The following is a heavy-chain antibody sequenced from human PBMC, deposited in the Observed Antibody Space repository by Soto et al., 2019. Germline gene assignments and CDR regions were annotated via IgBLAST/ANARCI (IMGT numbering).Heavy chain of an antibody. CDR2: FDPEDGET. J-gene: IGHJ4*02. D-gene: IGHD1-20*01. Sequence: ASVKVSCKVSGYTLTELSMHWVRQAPGKGLEWMGGFDPEDGETIYAQKFQGRVTMTEDTSTDTAYMELSSLRSEDTAVYYCATDLSITTTDYFDYWGQGTLVTVSS. CDR3: ATDLSITTTDYFDY. CDR1: GYTLTELS. V-gene: IGHV1-24*01.